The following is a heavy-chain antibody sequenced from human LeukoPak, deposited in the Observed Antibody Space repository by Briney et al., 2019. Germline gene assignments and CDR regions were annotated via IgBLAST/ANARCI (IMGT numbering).Heavy chain of an antibody. CDR1: GFTFSSYA. Sequence: PGGSLRLSCAASGFTFSSYAMHWVRQAPGKGLKWVAVISYDGSNKYYADSVKGRFTISRDNSKNTLYLQMNSLRAEDTAVYYCARVRRRGIAAAGNIDYWGQGTLVTVSS. CDR3: ARVRRRGIAAAGNIDY. CDR2: ISYDGSNK. J-gene: IGHJ4*02. D-gene: IGHD6-13*01. V-gene: IGHV3-30-3*01.